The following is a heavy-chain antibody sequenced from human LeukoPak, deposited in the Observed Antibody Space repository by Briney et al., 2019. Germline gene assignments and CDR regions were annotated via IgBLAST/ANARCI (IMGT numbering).Heavy chain of an antibody. V-gene: IGHV1-24*01. CDR2: FDPEDGET. D-gene: IGHD6-13*01. CDR1: GYTLTELS. Sequence: EASVKVSCKVSGYTLTELSMHWVRQAPGKGLEWMGGFDPEDGETIYAQKFQGRVTMTEDTSTDTAYMELSSLRSEDTAVYYCATFSLYSSSWSPNYWGQGTLVTVSS. CDR3: ATFSLYSSSWSPNY. J-gene: IGHJ4*02.